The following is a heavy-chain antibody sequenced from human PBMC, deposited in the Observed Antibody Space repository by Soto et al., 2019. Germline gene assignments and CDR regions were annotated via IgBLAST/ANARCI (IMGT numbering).Heavy chain of an antibody. J-gene: IGHJ4*02. CDR1: GFTFSSYG. V-gene: IGHV3-30*18. D-gene: IGHD3-22*01. CDR3: AKDALYDSSGSYFDY. CDR2: ISYDGSNK. Sequence: VGSLRLSCAASGFTFSSYGMHWVRQAPGKGLEWVAVISYDGSNKYYADSVKGRFTISRDNSKNTLYLQMNSLRAEDTAVYYCAKDALYDSSGSYFDYWGQGTLVTVSS.